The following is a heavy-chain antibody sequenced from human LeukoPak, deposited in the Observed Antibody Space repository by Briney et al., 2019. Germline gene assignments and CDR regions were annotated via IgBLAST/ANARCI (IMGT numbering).Heavy chain of an antibody. V-gene: IGHV1-69*01. Sequence: GASVRVSCKASGGTFNNYAINWVRQAPGQGLEWMGGIIPIFGPAKYAQKFQGRVTIDADDSTGTAYKELSSLRSDDTAVYYCAREMATTSFDYWGQGTLVTVSS. J-gene: IGHJ4*02. CDR2: IIPIFGPA. CDR3: AREMATTSFDY. D-gene: IGHD5-24*01. CDR1: GGTFNNYA.